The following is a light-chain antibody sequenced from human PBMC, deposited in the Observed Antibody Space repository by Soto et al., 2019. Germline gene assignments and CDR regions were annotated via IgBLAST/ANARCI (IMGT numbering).Light chain of an antibody. CDR1: SSDVGSYNL. Sequence: QSALTQPASVSGSPGQSITISCTGTSSDVGSYNLVSWYQQHPGKAPKLMIYEGSKRPAGVSNRFAGSKSGNTASLTISGLQAEDEADYYCCSYAGSSVAFGGGTQLTVL. J-gene: IGLJ2*01. V-gene: IGLV2-23*01. CDR3: CSYAGSSVA. CDR2: EGS.